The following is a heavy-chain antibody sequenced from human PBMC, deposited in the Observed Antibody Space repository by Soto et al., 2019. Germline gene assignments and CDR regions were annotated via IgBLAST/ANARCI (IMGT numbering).Heavy chain of an antibody. J-gene: IGHJ6*02. CDR2: SNPNSGGT. CDR3: ARDILEYSSSSGRMPYYYDGRDV. V-gene: IGHV1-2*04. D-gene: IGHD6-6*01. Sequence: QVQLVQSGAEVKKPGASVKVSCKASGYTFTGYYMHWVRQAPGQGLEWMGWSNPNSGGTNYAQKFQGWVTMTRDTSISTAYMELSRLRSDDTAVYYCARDILEYSSSSGRMPYYYDGRDVWGQGTTVTVSS. CDR1: GYTFTGYY.